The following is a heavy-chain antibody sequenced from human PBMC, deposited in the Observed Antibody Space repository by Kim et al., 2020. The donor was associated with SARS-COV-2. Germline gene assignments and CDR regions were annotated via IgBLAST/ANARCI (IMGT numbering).Heavy chain of an antibody. V-gene: IGHV3-23*03. CDR2: IYSGGETT. J-gene: IGHJ4*02. Sequence: GGSLRLSCAASGFTFSFYPMGWVRQTPGRGLEWVSVIYSGGETTHYADSVKGRFSVSRADSKNTLYPQMNNLRGEDTATYYCAKGVATIYFDYWGLGSLV. D-gene: IGHD5-12*01. CDR1: GFTFSFYP. CDR3: AKGVATIYFDY.